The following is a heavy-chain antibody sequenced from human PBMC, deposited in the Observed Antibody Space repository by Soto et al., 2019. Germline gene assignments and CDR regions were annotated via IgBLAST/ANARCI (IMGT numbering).Heavy chain of an antibody. J-gene: IGHJ6*02. CDR1: GFTFDDYT. V-gene: IGHV3-43*01. CDR2: ISWDGGST. Sequence: GESLKISCAASGFTFDDYTMHWVRQAPGKGLEWVSLISWDGGSTYYADSVKGRFTISRDNSKNSLYLQMNSLRTEDTALYYCAKDLYYGSGSYYNVDYGMDVWGQGTTVTVSS. CDR3: AKDLYYGSGSYYNVDYGMDV. D-gene: IGHD3-10*01.